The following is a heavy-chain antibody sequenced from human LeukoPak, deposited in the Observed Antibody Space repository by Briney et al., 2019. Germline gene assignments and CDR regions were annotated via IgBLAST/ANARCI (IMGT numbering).Heavy chain of an antibody. D-gene: IGHD2-2*01. V-gene: IGHV3-74*01. J-gene: IGHJ4*02. CDR2: IIGDGSST. Sequence: GGSLRLSCAASGFTFSSHWMHWVRQAPGKGLVWVSRIIGDGSSTSYADSVKGRFTISRDNAKNSLYLQMNSLRAEDTAIYYCARGLPATLLDYWGQGTLVTVSS. CDR1: GFTFSSHW. CDR3: ARGLPATLLDY.